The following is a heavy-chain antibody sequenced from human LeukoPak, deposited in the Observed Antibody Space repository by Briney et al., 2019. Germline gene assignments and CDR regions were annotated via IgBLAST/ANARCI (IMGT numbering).Heavy chain of an antibody. CDR3: ARVLLGMSAFDL. V-gene: IGHV3-21*06. D-gene: IGHD3-9*01. J-gene: IGHJ3*01. CDR1: GFTFSDYT. Sequence: PGGSLRLSCVASGFTFSDYTMHWVRQAPGKALEWVSSINSGNSYIYYADSVKGRFTISRDNAKNSLFLQMNSLRADDTAVYSCARVLLGMSAFDLWGQGTMVSVSS. CDR2: INSGNSYI.